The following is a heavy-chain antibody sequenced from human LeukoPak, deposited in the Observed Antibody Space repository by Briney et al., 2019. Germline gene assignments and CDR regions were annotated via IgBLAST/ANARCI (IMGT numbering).Heavy chain of an antibody. CDR3: ARDGAAQNFFDY. CDR1: GYTFTIYA. Sequence: ASVTVSCTASGYTFTIYAMNWVRQAPGQGLGWVGWINTNTGNPTYAQGFTGQFVFYVDTSVSTAYLQISSLKDGDTAVYYFARDGAAQNFFDYWGQGSLVTVSS. J-gene: IGHJ4*02. D-gene: IGHD6-13*01. V-gene: IGHV7-4-1*02. CDR2: INTNTGNP.